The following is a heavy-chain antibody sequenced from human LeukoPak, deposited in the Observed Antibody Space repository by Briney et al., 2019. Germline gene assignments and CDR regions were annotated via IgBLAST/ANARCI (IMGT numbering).Heavy chain of an antibody. CDR2: IKQDGSEE. V-gene: IGHV3-7*01. CDR3: AREVVVVLAAGLYSGYDFVDY. D-gene: IGHD5-12*01. CDR1: GFMFSSYW. J-gene: IGHJ4*02. Sequence: GGSLRLSCAASGFMFSSYWMTWVRQAPGKGLEWVANIKQDGSEEYYVDSVKGRFTIFRDNVKNSLYLQMNSLRVEDTAVYYCAREVVVVLAAGLYSGYDFVDYWGQGTLVTVSS.